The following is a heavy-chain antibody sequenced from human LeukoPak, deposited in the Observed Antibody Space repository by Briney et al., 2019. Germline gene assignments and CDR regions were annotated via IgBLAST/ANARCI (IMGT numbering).Heavy chain of an antibody. CDR3: ARVAAYGNDY. J-gene: IGHJ4*02. D-gene: IGHD3-10*01. Sequence: PGGCLRLSCAASGFTFSGYWMHWVRQAPGKGLVWVSHISADGTTTGYADSVKGRLTISRYNAKNTLSLQMNSLRAEDTAVYFCARVAAYGNDYWGQGTLVTVSS. CDR2: ISADGTTT. V-gene: IGHV3-74*01. CDR1: GFTFSGYW.